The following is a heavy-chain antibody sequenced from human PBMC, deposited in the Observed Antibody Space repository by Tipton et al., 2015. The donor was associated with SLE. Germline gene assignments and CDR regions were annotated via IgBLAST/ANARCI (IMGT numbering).Heavy chain of an antibody. Sequence: SLRLSCAASGFTFSSYAMSWVRQAPGKGLEWVGFIRSKAYGGTTEYAASVKGRFTISRDDSKSIAYLQMNSLKTEDTAVYFCTRAQGIATLPDYWGQGTLVTVSS. J-gene: IGHJ4*02. V-gene: IGHV3-49*04. CDR3: TRAQGIATLPDY. CDR1: GFTFSSYA. D-gene: IGHD6-13*01. CDR2: IRSKAYGGTT.